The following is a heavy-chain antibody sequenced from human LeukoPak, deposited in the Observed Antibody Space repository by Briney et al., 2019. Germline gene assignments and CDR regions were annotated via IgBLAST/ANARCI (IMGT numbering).Heavy chain of an antibody. J-gene: IGHJ1*01. V-gene: IGHV3-21*01. D-gene: IGHD6-19*01. Sequence: GGSLRLSCAASGFTFSSYGMHWVRQAPGKGLEWVSSISSSSSYIYYADSVKGRFTISRDNARNSLYLQMNSLRAEDTAVYYCARFETVAAKPIEHWGPGTLVTVSS. CDR2: ISSSSSYI. CDR3: ARFETVAAKPIEH. CDR1: GFTFSSYG.